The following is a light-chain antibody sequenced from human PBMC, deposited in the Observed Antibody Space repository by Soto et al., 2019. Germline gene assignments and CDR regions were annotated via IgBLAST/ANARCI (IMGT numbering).Light chain of an antibody. J-gene: IGKJ1*01. Sequence: EIVLTQSPGTLSLSPGERDTISCRASQCVSSSYLAWYQQKPGQAPRLLIYGTSSGATAIPDRFSGSGSGTDFTLTISRLEPEDFAVYYCQQYGSSSWTFGQGTKVDIK. CDR3: QQYGSSSWT. CDR2: GTS. V-gene: IGKV3-20*01. CDR1: QCVSSSY.